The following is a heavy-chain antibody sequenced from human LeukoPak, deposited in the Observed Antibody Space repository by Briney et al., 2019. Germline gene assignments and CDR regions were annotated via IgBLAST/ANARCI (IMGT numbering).Heavy chain of an antibody. Sequence: GASVKVSCKTAGYTFTGYYMHWLGQAPGQGLERMGRINPNSGGTNYAQKFQGRVTMTRDTTITTAYMELSSLRSDDTAVYYCASWDWNPNYYFDYWGQGTLVTVSS. D-gene: IGHD1-1*01. V-gene: IGHV1-2*06. CDR2: INPNSGGT. CDR3: ASWDWNPNYYFDY. CDR1: GYTFTGYY. J-gene: IGHJ4*02.